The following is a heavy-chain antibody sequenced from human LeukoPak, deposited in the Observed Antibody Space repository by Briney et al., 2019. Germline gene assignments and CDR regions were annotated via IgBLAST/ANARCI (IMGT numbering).Heavy chain of an antibody. V-gene: IGHV4-59*12. CDR3: ARGYVRGVVKPAGYIDY. J-gene: IGHJ4*02. D-gene: IGHD3-10*02. CDR1: GGSISSYY. CDR2: IYYSGST. Sequence: SETLSLTCTVSGGSISSYYWSWIRQPPGKGLEWIGYIYYSGSTNYNPSLKSRVTISVDTSKNQFSLKLSSVTAADTAVYYCARGYVRGVVKPAGYIDYWGQGTLVTVSS.